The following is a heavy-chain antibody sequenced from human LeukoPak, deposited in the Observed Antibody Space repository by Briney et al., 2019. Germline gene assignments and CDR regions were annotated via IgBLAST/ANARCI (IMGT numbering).Heavy chain of an antibody. V-gene: IGHV4-34*01. J-gene: IGHJ5*02. D-gene: IGHD6-13*01. Sequence: SETLALTCAGYGGSYSGYYWSWIRQPPGKGLEWIGEINHSGSTNYNPSLKSRVTISVDTSKNQFSLKLSSVTAADTAVYYCARRRQQLVQRGWFDPWGQGTLVTVSS. CDR1: GGSYSGYY. CDR3: ARRRQQLVQRGWFDP. CDR2: INHSGST.